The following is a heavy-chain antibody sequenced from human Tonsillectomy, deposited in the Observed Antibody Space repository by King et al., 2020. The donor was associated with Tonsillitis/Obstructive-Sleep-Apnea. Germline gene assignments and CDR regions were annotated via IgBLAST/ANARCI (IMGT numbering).Heavy chain of an antibody. CDR2: INHRGNT. J-gene: IGHJ3*02. CDR3: ARGLLSSNTDDAFDI. V-gene: IGHV4-34*01. D-gene: IGHD2-2*01. CDR1: GGSFSGYY. Sequence: VQLQQWGAGLLKPSETLSLTCAVYGGSFSGYYWSWIRQPPGKGLEWIGEINHRGNTNYNPSLKSRVTISVDTSKNQFSLKLNSVTAADTAVYYCARGLLSSNTDDAFDIWAQGTMVTVSS.